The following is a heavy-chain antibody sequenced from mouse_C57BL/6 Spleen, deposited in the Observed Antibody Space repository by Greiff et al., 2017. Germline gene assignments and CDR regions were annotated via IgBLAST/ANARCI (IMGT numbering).Heavy chain of an antibody. D-gene: IGHD2-4*01. CDR1: GYAFSSYW. V-gene: IGHV1-59*01. J-gene: IGHJ2*01. Sequence: QVQLQQSGAELVKPGASVKISCKASGYAFSSYWMNWVKQRPGQGLEWIGVIDPSDSYTNYNQKFKGKATLTVDTSSSTAYMQLSSLTSEDSAVYYCARGYDYDDYFDYWGQGTTLTVSS. CDR3: ARGYDYDDYFDY. CDR2: IDPSDSYT.